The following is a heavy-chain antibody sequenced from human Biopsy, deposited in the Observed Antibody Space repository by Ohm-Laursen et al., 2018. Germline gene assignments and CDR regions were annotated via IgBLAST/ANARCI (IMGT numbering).Heavy chain of an antibody. CDR1: GGSISNNNYY. J-gene: IGHJ5*02. V-gene: IGHV4-39*02. Sequence: SDTLSLTCTVSGGSISNNNYYWGWIRQPPGKGLEWIGSIFYRGSTHYKPSLKSRVNISVDTSKNHFSLKLNSVTAADTAVYYCAGDYDTSGYYYVSWGQGTLVIVSS. CDR2: IFYRGST. CDR3: AGDYDTSGYYYVS. D-gene: IGHD3-22*01.